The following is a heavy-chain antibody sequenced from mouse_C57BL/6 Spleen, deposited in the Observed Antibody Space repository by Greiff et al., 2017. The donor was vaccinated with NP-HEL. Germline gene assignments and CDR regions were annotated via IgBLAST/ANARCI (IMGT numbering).Heavy chain of an antibody. CDR2: IHPNSGST. CDR1: GYTFTSYW. CDR3: ASRLLNYSMDY. D-gene: IGHD2-10*01. V-gene: IGHV1-64*01. Sequence: VQLQQPGAELVKPGASVKLSCKASGYTFTSYWMHWVKQRPGQGLEWIGMIHPNSGSTNYNEKFKSKATLTVDKSSSTAYMQLSSLTSEDSAVYYCASRLLNYSMDYWGQGTSVTVSS. J-gene: IGHJ4*01.